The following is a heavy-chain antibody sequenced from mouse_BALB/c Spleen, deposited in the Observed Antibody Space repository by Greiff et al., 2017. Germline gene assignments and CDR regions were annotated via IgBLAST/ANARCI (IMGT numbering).Heavy chain of an antibody. D-gene: IGHD2-13*01. J-gene: IGHJ4*01. CDR3: ARRISDGDYVGAMDY. Sequence: VQLQESGAELAKPGASVKMSCKASGYTFTSYWMHWVKQRPGQGLEWIGYINPSTGYTEYNQKFKDKATLTADKSSSTAYMQLSSLTSEDSAVYYCARRISDGDYVGAMDYWGQGTSVTVSS. CDR1: GYTFTSYW. CDR2: INPSTGYT. V-gene: IGHV1-7*01.